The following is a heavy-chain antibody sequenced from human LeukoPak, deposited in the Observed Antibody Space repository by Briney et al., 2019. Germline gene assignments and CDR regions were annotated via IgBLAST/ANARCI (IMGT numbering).Heavy chain of an antibody. J-gene: IGHJ3*02. CDR3: ARGLCSGGSCYSDDAFDI. V-gene: IGHV3-21*01. Sequence: GGSLRLSCVASGFTFSNYCMHWVRQAPGKGLVWVSSISSSSSYIYYADSVKGRFTISRDNAKNSLYLQMNSLRAEDTAVYYCARGLCSGGSCYSDDAFDIWGQGTMVTVSS. D-gene: IGHD2-15*01. CDR2: ISSSSSYI. CDR1: GFTFSNYC.